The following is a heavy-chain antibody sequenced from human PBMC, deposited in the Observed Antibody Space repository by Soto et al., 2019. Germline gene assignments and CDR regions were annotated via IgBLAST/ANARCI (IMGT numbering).Heavy chain of an antibody. D-gene: IGHD3-3*01. CDR2: IYSGGST. Sequence: PGGSLRLSCAASGFTVSSNYMSWVRQAPGKGLEWVSVIYSGGSTYYADSVKGRFTISRDNSKNTLYLQMNSLRAEDTAVYYCSSVGWLSQYYDFRSGFYGLLDVWGKGTTVTVSS. J-gene: IGHJ6*04. CDR3: SSVGWLSQYYDFRSGFYGLLDV. V-gene: IGHV3-53*01. CDR1: GFTVSSNY.